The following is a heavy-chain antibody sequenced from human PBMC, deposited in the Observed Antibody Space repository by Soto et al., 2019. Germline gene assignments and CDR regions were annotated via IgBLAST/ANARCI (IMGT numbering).Heavy chain of an antibody. CDR3: ARGYGRNFDY. D-gene: IGHD5-18*01. Sequence: SETLSLTCAVPGGSISSSNWWSWVRQPPGKGLEWIGEINHSGSTNYNPSLKSRVTISVDTSKNQFSLRLSSVTAADTAVYYCARGYGRNFDYWGQGTLVTVSS. CDR2: INHSGST. J-gene: IGHJ4*02. CDR1: GGSISSSNW. V-gene: IGHV4-4*02.